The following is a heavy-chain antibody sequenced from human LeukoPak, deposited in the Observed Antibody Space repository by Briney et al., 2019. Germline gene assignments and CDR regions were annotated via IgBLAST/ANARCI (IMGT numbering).Heavy chain of an antibody. J-gene: IGHJ4*02. CDR3: ARDSDTTDWAWVY. CDR2: INAGFGET. D-gene: IGHD3-9*01. CDR1: GYAFSMYSTYT. Sequence: ASVKVSCKASGYAFSMYSTYTIHWVRQAPEQRREWMGWINAGFGETRYRQKFQGRVTLSADTSANTVYMELNSLTSEDTAVYYCARDSDTTDWAWVYWGQGTLVTVSS. V-gene: IGHV1-3*01.